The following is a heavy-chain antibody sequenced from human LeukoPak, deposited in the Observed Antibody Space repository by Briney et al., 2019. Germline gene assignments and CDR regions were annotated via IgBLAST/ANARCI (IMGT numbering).Heavy chain of an antibody. J-gene: IGHJ6*03. Sequence: GASVKVSCKASGYTFTSYGISWVRQAPGQGLEWMGWINPNSGGTNYAQKFQGRVTMTRDTSISTAYMELSRLRSDDTAVYYCASSGTTGTTPAASGDMDVWGKGTTVTVSS. V-gene: IGHV1-2*02. D-gene: IGHD1-1*01. CDR1: GYTFTSYG. CDR2: INPNSGGT. CDR3: ASSGTTGTTPAASGDMDV.